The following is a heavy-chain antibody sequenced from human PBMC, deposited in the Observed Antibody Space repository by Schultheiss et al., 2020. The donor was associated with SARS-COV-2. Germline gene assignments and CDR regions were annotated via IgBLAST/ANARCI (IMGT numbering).Heavy chain of an antibody. CDR3: AHSESYYYDSSGYYYFDY. CDR2: IYWDDDK. J-gene: IGHJ4*02. Sequence: SGPTLVKPTETLTLTCTVSGFSLSNARMGVSWIRQPPGKALEWLALIYWDDDKRYSPSLKSRLTITKDTSKNQVVLTMTNMDPVDTATYYCAHSESYYYDSSGYYYFDYWGQGTLVTVSS. D-gene: IGHD3-22*01. V-gene: IGHV2-5*02. CDR1: GFSLSNARMG.